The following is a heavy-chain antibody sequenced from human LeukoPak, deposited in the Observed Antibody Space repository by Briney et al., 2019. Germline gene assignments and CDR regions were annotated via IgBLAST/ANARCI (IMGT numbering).Heavy chain of an antibody. V-gene: IGHV3-30*04. CDR1: GFTFSSYA. J-gene: IGHJ5*02. Sequence: GRSLRLSCAASGFTFSSYAMHWVRQAPGKGLEWVAVISYDGSNKYYADSVKGRFTISRDNSKNKLYLQMNSLRAEDTAVYYCAREGSRDGYNRNNWFDPWGQGTLVTVSS. CDR3: AREGSRDGYNRNNWFDP. D-gene: IGHD5-24*01. CDR2: ISYDGSNK.